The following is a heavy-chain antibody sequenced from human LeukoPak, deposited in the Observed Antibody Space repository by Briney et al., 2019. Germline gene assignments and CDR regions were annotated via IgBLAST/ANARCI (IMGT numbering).Heavy chain of an antibody. CDR3: ARDEVDIWTGENWFDP. CDR1: GYTFTGYY. D-gene: IGHD3-9*01. J-gene: IGHJ5*02. CDR2: INPNSGGT. Sequence: ASVKVSCKASGYTFTGYYMHWVRQAPGQGLEWMGWINPNSGGTNYAQKFQGRVTMTRDTSISTAYMELSRLRSDDTAVYYCARDEVDIWTGENWFDPWGQGTLVTVSS. V-gene: IGHV1-2*02.